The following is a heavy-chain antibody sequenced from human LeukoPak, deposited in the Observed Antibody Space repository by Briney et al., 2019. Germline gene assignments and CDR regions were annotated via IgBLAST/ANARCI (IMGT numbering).Heavy chain of an antibody. CDR1: GFTFSSYG. V-gene: IGHV3-30*18. Sequence: GGSLRLSCAASGFTFSSYGMHWVRQAPGKGLEWVAVISYDGSNKYYADSVKGRFTTSRDNSKNTLYLQMNSLRAEDTAVYYCAKELLGPTRGYSGYDPYYFDYWGQGTLVTVSS. D-gene: IGHD5-12*01. J-gene: IGHJ4*02. CDR2: ISYDGSNK. CDR3: AKELLGPTRGYSGYDPYYFDY.